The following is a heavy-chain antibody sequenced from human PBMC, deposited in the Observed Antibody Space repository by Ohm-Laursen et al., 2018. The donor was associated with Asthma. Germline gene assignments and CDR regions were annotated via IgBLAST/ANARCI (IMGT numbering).Heavy chain of an antibody. Sequence: SDTLSLTCTVSGGSISSGGYYWSWIRQHPGKGLEWIGYIYYSGSTYYNPSLKSRVTISVDTSKNQFSLKLSSVTAADTAVYYCARGLDSGYDYYFDYWGQGTLVTVSS. V-gene: IGHV4-31*03. CDR1: GGSISSGGYY. D-gene: IGHD5-12*01. CDR3: ARGLDSGYDYYFDY. J-gene: IGHJ4*02. CDR2: IYYSGST.